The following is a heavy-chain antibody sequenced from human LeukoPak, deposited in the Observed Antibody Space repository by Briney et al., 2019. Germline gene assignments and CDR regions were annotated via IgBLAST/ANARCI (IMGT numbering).Heavy chain of an antibody. CDR2: IYYSGST. V-gene: IGHV4-59*01. J-gene: IGHJ5*02. D-gene: IGHD3-16*02. CDR3: ARALSHYDYVWGSYRCFWFDP. CDR1: GGSISSYY. Sequence: SETLSLTCTVSGGSISSYYCSWIRQPPGKGLEWIGFIYYSGSTNYNPSLKSRVTISVDTSKTQFSLKVSSVTAADTAVYYCARALSHYDYVWGSYRCFWFDPWGQGTLVTVSS.